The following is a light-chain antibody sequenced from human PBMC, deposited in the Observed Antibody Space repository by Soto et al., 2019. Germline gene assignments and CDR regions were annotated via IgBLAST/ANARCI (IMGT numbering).Light chain of an antibody. J-gene: IGKJ3*01. CDR2: ATS. Sequence: IVLTQSPGTLSLSPGERATLSCRASQSVNSGYLAWYQQKPGQAPRLLIYATSIRTTDFTDRFSGSGSGTDFTLTISVVEPEDAAEDYGHYQQQDSSRIFSFGPGTKLDIK. CDR3: HYQQQDSSRIFS. V-gene: IGKV3-20*01. CDR1: QSVNSGY.